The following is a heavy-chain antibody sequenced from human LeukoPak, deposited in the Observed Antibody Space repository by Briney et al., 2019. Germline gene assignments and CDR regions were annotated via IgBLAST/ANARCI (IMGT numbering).Heavy chain of an antibody. Sequence: PGGSLRLSCAASGFTFSSYSMNWVRQTPGKGLEWVSPISSSSSYIYYADSVKGRFTISRDNAKNSLYLQMNSLRAEDTAVYYCAGGYSGSYSYYYYGMDVWGQGTTVTVSS. CDR2: ISSSSSYI. CDR3: AGGYSGSYSYYYYGMDV. CDR1: GFTFSSYS. J-gene: IGHJ6*02. V-gene: IGHV3-21*01. D-gene: IGHD1-26*01.